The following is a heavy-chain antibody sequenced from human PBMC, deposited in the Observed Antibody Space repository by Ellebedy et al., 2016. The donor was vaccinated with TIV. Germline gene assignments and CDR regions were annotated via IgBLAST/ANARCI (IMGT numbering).Heavy chain of an antibody. CDR2: FDHEIGET. Sequence: AASVTVSCKVSGYTLNQLSMHWVRQGPGKGLEWMGGFDHEIGETIYAQKFQGRVTMTGDRSTDTAYMELSSLRAEERAVYCCARRATVARPDFDYWGQGTLVTVS. J-gene: IGHJ4*02. D-gene: IGHD4-23*01. CDR3: ARRATVARPDFDY. V-gene: IGHV1-24*01. CDR1: GYTLNQLS.